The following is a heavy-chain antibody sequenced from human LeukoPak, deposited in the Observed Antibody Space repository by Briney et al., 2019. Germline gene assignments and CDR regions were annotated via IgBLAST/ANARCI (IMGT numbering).Heavy chain of an antibody. CDR3: AKALRYYGSGSYYPLTLNYYYYGMDV. Sequence: GGSLRLSCAASGFTVSSNYMSWVRQAPGKGLEWVSVIYSGGSTYYADSVKGRFTISRDNSKNTLYLQMNSLRAEDTAVYYCAKALRYYGSGSYYPLTLNYYYYGMDVWGQGTTVTVSS. V-gene: IGHV3-53*01. J-gene: IGHJ6*02. CDR2: IYSGGST. CDR1: GFTVSSNY. D-gene: IGHD3-10*01.